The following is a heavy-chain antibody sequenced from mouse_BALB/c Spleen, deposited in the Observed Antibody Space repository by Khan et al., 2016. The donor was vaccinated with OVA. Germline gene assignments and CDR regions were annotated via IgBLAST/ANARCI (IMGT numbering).Heavy chain of an antibody. Sequence: EGQLGESGGDLVRPGGSLKLSCAASGFTFSAYGMSWVRQSPDKRREWVATINSDGYYTYYPDSWNGRFIISRDNAKNTLYLQMRSLKSDDTSMYYCASHLTGSFAYWGQGTLVTVSA. CDR3: ASHLTGSFAY. J-gene: IGHJ3*01. CDR1: GFTFSAYG. D-gene: IGHD4-1*01. CDR2: INSDGYYT. V-gene: IGHV5-6*01.